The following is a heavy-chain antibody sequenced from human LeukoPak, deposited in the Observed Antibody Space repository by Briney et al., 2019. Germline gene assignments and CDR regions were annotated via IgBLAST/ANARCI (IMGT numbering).Heavy chain of an antibody. D-gene: IGHD6-19*01. J-gene: IGHJ5*02. V-gene: IGHV4-39*01. CDR1: GGSISSSSYY. Sequence: SETLSLTCTVSGGSISSSSYYWGWIRQPPGKGLEWIGSIYYSGSTYYNPSLKSRVTISVDTSKNQFSLKLSSVTAADTAVYHCARHISRQWLVRSNNWFDPWGQGTLVTVSS. CDR2: IYYSGST. CDR3: ARHISRQWLVRSNNWFDP.